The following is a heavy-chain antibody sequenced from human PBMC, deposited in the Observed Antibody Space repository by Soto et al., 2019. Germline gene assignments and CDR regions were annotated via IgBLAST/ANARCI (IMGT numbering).Heavy chain of an antibody. CDR3: ARGGTRKYYDFWSGYYPMDV. CDR2: IYYSGST. V-gene: IGHV4-59*01. J-gene: IGHJ6*03. Sequence: SETLSLTFTVSGGSISSYYWSWIRQPPGKGLEWIGYIYYSGSTNYNPSLKSRVTISVDTSKNQFSLKLSSVTAADTAVYYCARGGTRKYYDFWSGYYPMDVWGKGTTVTVS. CDR1: GGSISSYY. D-gene: IGHD3-3*01.